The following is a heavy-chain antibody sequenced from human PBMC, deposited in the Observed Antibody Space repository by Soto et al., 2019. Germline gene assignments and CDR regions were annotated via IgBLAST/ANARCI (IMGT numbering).Heavy chain of an antibody. CDR2: IFPDDSNT. V-gene: IGHV5-51*01. CDR1: GYSFTDYW. Sequence: XESLKISCQGSGYSFTDYWIAWVRQRPGKHLEWMGIIFPDDSNTKYSPSFQGQVTISADKSSRTTYLQWRSLKASDTAIYYCARSVEVTSTMNYFDSWGQGTLVTVSS. D-gene: IGHD2-2*01. CDR3: ARSVEVTSTMNYFDS. J-gene: IGHJ4*02.